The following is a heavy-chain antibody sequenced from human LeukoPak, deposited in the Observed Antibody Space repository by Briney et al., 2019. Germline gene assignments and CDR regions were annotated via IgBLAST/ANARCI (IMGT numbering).Heavy chain of an antibody. CDR1: GFTFSSYG. CDR3: ARDSSSWYKGGGMDY. Sequence: GGSLRLSCAASGFTFSSYGMHWVRQAPGKGLEWVSYISSSSSTIYYADSVKGRFTISRDNAKNSLYLQMNSLRAEDTAVYYCARDSSSWYKGGGMDYWGQGTLVTVSS. CDR2: ISSSSSTI. D-gene: IGHD6-13*01. J-gene: IGHJ4*02. V-gene: IGHV3-48*01.